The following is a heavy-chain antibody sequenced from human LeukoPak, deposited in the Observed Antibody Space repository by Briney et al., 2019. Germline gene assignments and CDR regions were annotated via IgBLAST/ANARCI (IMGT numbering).Heavy chain of an antibody. CDR1: GYTFTSYY. CDR2: INPSGGST. J-gene: IGHJ4*02. D-gene: IGHD2-15*01. Sequence: ASVKVSCKASGYTFTSYYLHWVRQAPGQGLEWMGLINPSGGSTSYAQNFQGRVTMTRDTSTSTVYMELSSLRSEDTAMYYCARGYCSGGSCRPGDYWGQGTLVTVSS. V-gene: IGHV1-46*01. CDR3: ARGYCSGGSCRPGDY.